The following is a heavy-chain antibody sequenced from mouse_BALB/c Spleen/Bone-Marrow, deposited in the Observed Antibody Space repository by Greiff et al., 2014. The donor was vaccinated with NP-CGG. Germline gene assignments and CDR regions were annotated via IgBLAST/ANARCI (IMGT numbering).Heavy chain of an antibody. V-gene: IGHV1-9*01. D-gene: IGHD3-1*01. CDR1: GYTFSSYW. Sequence: QVQLQQSGAELMKPGASVKISCKTSGYTFSSYWIEWVKQRPGHGLEWIGEILPGSGSTNSNEKFKGKATFTADTSSNTAYMQLSSLTSEDSAVYYCARELGLRLAYLGQGTLVTGSA. CDR3: ARELGLRLAY. J-gene: IGHJ3*01. CDR2: ILPGSGST.